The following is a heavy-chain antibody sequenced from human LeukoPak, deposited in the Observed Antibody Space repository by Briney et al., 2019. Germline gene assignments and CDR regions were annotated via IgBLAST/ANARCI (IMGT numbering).Heavy chain of an antibody. D-gene: IGHD5-12*01. CDR2: ISSSGSSI. V-gene: IGHV3-48*02. CDR1: GFFFSSYS. Sequence: GGCLRLSCEASGFFFSSYSMNWVRQAPGKGLEWVSYISSSGSSIYYADSVKGRFTISRDNARNSLLLQMNSLRDEDTAVYYCASRDVGVATYRIDYWGRGTLVTVSS. CDR3: ASRDVGVATYRIDY. J-gene: IGHJ4*02.